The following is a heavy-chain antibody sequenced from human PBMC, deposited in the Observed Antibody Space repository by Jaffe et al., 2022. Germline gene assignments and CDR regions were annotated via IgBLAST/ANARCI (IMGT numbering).Heavy chain of an antibody. Sequence: EVQLVESGGGLVQPGRSLRLSCTASGFTFGDYAMSWVRQAPGKGLEWVGFIRSKAYGGTTEYAASVKGRFTISRDDSKSIAYLQMNSLKTEDTAVYYCTRVMHYYDSSGYTSMGVFDYWGQGTLVTVSS. CDR3: TRVMHYYDSSGYTSMGVFDY. CDR1: GFTFGDYA. D-gene: IGHD3-22*01. J-gene: IGHJ4*02. CDR2: IRSKAYGGTT. V-gene: IGHV3-49*04.